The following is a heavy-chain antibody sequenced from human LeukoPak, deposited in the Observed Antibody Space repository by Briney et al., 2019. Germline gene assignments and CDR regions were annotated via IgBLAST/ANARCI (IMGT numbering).Heavy chain of an antibody. V-gene: IGHV3-48*02. CDR2: ISSSSSAI. CDR3: ARDRVGYPKYYFDY. Sequence: GGSLRLSCAASGFTFSSYSMNWVRQAPGKGLEWVSYISSSSSAIYYADSVKGRFTISRDNAKNSLYLQMNSLRDEDTAVYYCARDRVGYPKYYFDYWGQGTLVTVSS. J-gene: IGHJ4*02. CDR1: GFTFSSYS. D-gene: IGHD5-12*01.